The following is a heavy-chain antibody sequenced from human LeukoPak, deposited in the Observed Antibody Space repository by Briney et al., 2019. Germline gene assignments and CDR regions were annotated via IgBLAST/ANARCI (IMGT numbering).Heavy chain of an antibody. CDR2: INHSGST. CDR3: ARRKGGSYFLSYFDY. Sequence: SETLSLICAVYVGSFSGYYWSWIPQPPGKGLECIGEINHSGSTNYTPSLKSRVTILVDTSTNQFSLKLSSVTAADTAVYYWARRKGGSYFLSYFDYWGQGTLVTVSS. D-gene: IGHD1-26*01. V-gene: IGHV4-34*01. J-gene: IGHJ4*02. CDR1: VGSFSGYY.